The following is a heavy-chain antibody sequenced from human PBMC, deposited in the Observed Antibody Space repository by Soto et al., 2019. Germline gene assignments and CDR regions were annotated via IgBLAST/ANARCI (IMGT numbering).Heavy chain of an antibody. D-gene: IGHD6-13*01. CDR2: ISGSGGST. CDR3: AKDSGRHSSSWYGNYYYYMDV. J-gene: IGHJ6*03. CDR1: GFTFSSYA. V-gene: IGHV3-23*01. Sequence: GGSLXLSCAASGFTFSSYAMSWVRQAPGKGLEWVSAISGSGGSTYYADSVKGRFTISRDNSKNTLYLQMNSLRAEDTAVYYCAKDSGRHSSSWYGNYYYYMDVWGKGTTVTVSS.